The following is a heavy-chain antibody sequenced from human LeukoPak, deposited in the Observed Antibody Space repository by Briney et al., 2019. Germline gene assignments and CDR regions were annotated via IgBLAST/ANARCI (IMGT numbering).Heavy chain of an antibody. CDR1: GGSFSGYY. D-gene: IGHD2-15*01. J-gene: IGHJ5*02. CDR3: ARMEVIVVVVAANKNWFDP. CDR2: INHSGST. V-gene: IGHV4-34*01. Sequence: PSETLSLTCAVYGGSFSGYYWSWIRQPPGKGLEWIGEINHSGSTNYNPSLKSRVTISVDTSKNQFSLKLSSVTAADTAVYYCARMEVIVVVVAANKNWFDPWGQGTLVTVSS.